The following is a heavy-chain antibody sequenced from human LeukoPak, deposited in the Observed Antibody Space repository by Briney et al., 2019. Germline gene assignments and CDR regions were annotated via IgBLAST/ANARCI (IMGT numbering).Heavy chain of an antibody. Sequence: GGSLRLSCAASGFTVSSNYMSWVRQAPGKGLEWVSVIYSGGSTYYADSVKGRFTISRDNSKNTLYLLMNSLRAEDTAVYYCARDSLSLDYFDYWGQGTLVTVSS. J-gene: IGHJ4*02. V-gene: IGHV3-53*01. D-gene: IGHD3-10*01. CDR1: GFTVSSNY. CDR2: IYSGGST. CDR3: ARDSLSLDYFDY.